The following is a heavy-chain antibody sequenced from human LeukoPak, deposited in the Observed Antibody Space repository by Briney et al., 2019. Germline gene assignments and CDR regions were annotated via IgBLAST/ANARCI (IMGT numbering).Heavy chain of an antibody. Sequence: PSETLSLTCTVSGGSFSSGSYYWSWIRQPPGKGLEWIGYIYYSGSTNYNPSLKSRVTISVDTSKNQFSLKLSSVTAADTAVYYCARGEDYGYFDYWGQGTLVTVSS. V-gene: IGHV4-61*01. D-gene: IGHD4-17*01. CDR1: GGSFSSGSYY. CDR3: ARGEDYGYFDY. CDR2: IYYSGST. J-gene: IGHJ4*02.